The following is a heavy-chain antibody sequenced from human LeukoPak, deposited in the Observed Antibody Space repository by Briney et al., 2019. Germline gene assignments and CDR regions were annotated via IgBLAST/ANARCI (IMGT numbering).Heavy chain of an antibody. Sequence: GGSLRLSCAASGFTFSSYWMHWVRQAPGKGLVWVSRINSDGSDTIYADSVKGRFTISRDNAKSTVYLQMNSLKAEDTAVYYCARGGYHHGFDIWGQGTMVTVSS. CDR3: ARGGYHHGFDI. CDR2: INSDGSDT. V-gene: IGHV3-74*01. CDR1: GFTFSSYW. D-gene: IGHD2-15*01. J-gene: IGHJ3*02.